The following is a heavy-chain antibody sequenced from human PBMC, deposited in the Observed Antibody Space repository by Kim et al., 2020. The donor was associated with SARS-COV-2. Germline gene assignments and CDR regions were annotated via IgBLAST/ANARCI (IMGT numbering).Heavy chain of an antibody. Sequence: GGSLRLSCAASGFTFDDYAMHWVRQATGKGLEWVSGISWNSGSIGYADSVKGRFTISRDNAKNSLYLQMNSLRAEDTALYYCAKAELWYFDYWGQGTLVTVSS. CDR1: GFTFDDYA. CDR3: AKAELWYFDY. CDR2: ISWNSGSI. D-gene: IGHD1-26*01. V-gene: IGHV3-9*01. J-gene: IGHJ4*02.